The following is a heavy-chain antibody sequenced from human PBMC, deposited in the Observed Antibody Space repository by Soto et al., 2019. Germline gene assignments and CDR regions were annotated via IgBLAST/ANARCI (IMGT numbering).Heavy chain of an antibody. Sequence: PGGSLRLSCTASGFTLGDYAMSWVRQAPGKGLEWVGFIRSKAYGGTTEYAASVKGRFTISRDDSKSIAYLQMNSLKTEDTAVYYCTRDGSEIVVVPAAIGYWGQGTLVTVS. V-gene: IGHV3-49*04. CDR3: TRDGSEIVVVPAAIGY. CDR2: IRSKAYGGTT. J-gene: IGHJ4*02. D-gene: IGHD2-2*02. CDR1: GFTLGDYA.